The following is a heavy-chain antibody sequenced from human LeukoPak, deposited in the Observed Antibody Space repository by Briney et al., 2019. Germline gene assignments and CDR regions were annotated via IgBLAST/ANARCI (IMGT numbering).Heavy chain of an antibody. CDR2: ISGSGGST. CDR3: AKDLLLYYYDSSGYPYYFDY. V-gene: IGHV3-23*01. D-gene: IGHD3-22*01. Sequence: GGSLRLSCAASGFTFSSYAMSWDRQAPGKGLEWVSAISGSGGSTYYADSVKGRFTISRDNSKNTLYLQMNSLRAEDTAVYYCAKDLLLYYYDSSGYPYYFDYWGQGTLVTVSS. CDR1: GFTFSSYA. J-gene: IGHJ4*02.